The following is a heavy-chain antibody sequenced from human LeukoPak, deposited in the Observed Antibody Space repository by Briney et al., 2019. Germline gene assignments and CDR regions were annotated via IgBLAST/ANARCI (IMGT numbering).Heavy chain of an antibody. CDR2: ISDGGTTT. CDR3: AKSYSYLLKGFNY. J-gene: IGHJ4*02. V-gene: IGHV3-23*01. D-gene: IGHD5-24*01. CDR1: GFTYSNYA. Sequence: PGGSLRLSCAASGFTYSNYAMSWVRQAPGKGLEWVSGISDGGTTTYYTDSVRGRFTISRDNSKKTLSLQMNGLRAEDTALYYCAKSYSYLLKGFNYWGQGTLVTVSS.